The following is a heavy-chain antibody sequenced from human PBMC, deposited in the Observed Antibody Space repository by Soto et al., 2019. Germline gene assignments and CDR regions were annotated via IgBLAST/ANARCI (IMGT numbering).Heavy chain of an antibody. CDR1: GGSISSYY. J-gene: IGHJ4*02. D-gene: IGHD3-16*01. Sequence: QVQLQESGPELVKPSETLSLTCTVSGGSISSYYWSWIRQPPGKGLEWIGYIYYSGSTNYNPSLXXXXXXXXXXXXXXXXXXXXXXXXADTAVXXXARRFGRNFDYWGQGTLVTVSS. CDR2: IYYSGST. CDR3: ARRFGRNFDY. V-gene: IGHV4-59*01.